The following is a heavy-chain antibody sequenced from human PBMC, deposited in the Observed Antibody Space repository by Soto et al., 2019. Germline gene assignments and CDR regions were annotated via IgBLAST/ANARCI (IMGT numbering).Heavy chain of an antibody. CDR2: IIPIFGTA. V-gene: IGHV1-69*13. CDR1: GGTFSSYA. J-gene: IGHJ4*02. D-gene: IGHD5-18*01. Sequence: SVKVSCKASGGTFSSYAISWVRQAPGQGLEWMGGIIPIFGTANYAQKFQGRVTITADESTSTAYMELSSLRSEDTAVYYCARDFYSYGPTPFDYWGQGTLVTVSS. CDR3: ARDFYSYGPTPFDY.